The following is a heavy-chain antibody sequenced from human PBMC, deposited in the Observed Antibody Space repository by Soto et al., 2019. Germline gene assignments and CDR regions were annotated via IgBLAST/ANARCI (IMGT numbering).Heavy chain of an antibody. Sequence: ASVKVSCKASGYTFTGYYMHWVRQAPGQGLEWMGWINPNSGGTNYAQKFQGWVTMTRDTSISTAYMELSRLRSDDTAVYYCARSGYSGYDFPFFDYWGQGTLVTVSS. V-gene: IGHV1-2*04. CDR3: ARSGYSGYDFPFFDY. J-gene: IGHJ4*02. CDR2: INPNSGGT. CDR1: GYTFTGYY. D-gene: IGHD5-12*01.